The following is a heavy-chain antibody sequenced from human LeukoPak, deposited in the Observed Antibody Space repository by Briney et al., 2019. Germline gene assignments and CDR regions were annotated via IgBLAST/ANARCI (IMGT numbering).Heavy chain of an antibody. V-gene: IGHV3-7*03. J-gene: IGHJ4*02. D-gene: IGHD5-12*01. Sequence: GGSLRLSCAASGFTFSTSWMSWVRQVPGKGLEWVANIKKDGSGTYYVDSVKGRFTISRDNAKNSLYLQMNSLRAEDTAMYYCARGRYSGTTYYFDYWGQGTLVTVSS. CDR1: GFTFSTSW. CDR3: ARGRYSGTTYYFDY. CDR2: IKKDGSGT.